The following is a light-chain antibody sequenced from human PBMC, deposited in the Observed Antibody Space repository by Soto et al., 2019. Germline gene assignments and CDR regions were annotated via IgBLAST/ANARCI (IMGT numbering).Light chain of an antibody. J-gene: IGKJ1*01. CDR1: QSVSRY. CDR2: DAS. V-gene: IGKV3-11*01. CDR3: QQRRT. Sequence: EIVLTQSPATLSLSPGERATLSCRASQSVSRYLAWYQQNPGQAPSLLIYDASKRATGIPARFRGSGSGTDFTLTISSLEPEDFAVYYCQQRRTFGQGTKVEIK.